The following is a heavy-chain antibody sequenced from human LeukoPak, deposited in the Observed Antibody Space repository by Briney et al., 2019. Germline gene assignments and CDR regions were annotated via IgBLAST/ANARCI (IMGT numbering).Heavy chain of an antibody. D-gene: IGHD2-2*02. CDR3: AGRGRVLCSSTCRYRPGFFDL. CDR2: INHSGST. CDR1: GGSFSGYY. V-gene: IGHV4-34*01. Sequence: SETLSLTCAVYGGSFSGYYWSWIRQPPGKGLEWIGEINHSGSTNYNPSLKSRVTISVDTSKNQFSLKLSSVTAADTAVYYCAGRGRVLCSSTCRYRPGFFDLWPRGKMVTVSS. J-gene: IGHJ3*01.